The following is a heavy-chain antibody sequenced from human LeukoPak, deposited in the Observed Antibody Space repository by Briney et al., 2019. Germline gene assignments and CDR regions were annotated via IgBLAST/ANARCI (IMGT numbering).Heavy chain of an antibody. CDR3: ARGRTVAAALDF. CDR1: GESFSGHY. CDR2: STHSGST. J-gene: IGHJ4*02. V-gene: IGHV4-34*01. D-gene: IGHD2-15*01. Sequence: SETLSLTCAVYGESFSGHYWTWIRQTPGKGLEWIGESTHSGSTNYNPSLKSRVTISVDTSKSQFSLKLTSVTTADTAVYHCARGRTVAAALDFWGPGTLVTVSS.